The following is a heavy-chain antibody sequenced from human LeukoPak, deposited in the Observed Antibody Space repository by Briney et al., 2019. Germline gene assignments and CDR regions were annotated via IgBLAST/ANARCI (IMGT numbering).Heavy chain of an antibody. D-gene: IGHD6-13*01. CDR3: ARQRKSIMYSIYYFDY. V-gene: IGHV4-39*01. J-gene: IGHJ4*02. CDR1: GGSISSSSYY. CDR2: IYCSGST. Sequence: SETLSLTCTVSGGSISSSSYYWGWIRQPPGKGLEWIGSIYCSGSTYYNPSLKSRVTISVDTSKNQFSLKLSSVTAADTAVYYCARQRKSIMYSIYYFDYWGQGTLVTVSS.